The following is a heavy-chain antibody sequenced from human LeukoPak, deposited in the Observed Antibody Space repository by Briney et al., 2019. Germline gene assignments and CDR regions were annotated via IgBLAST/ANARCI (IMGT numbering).Heavy chain of an antibody. V-gene: IGHV4-59*01. D-gene: IGHD1-1*01. Sequence: SETLSLTCTVSGGSISSYYWSWIRHPPAKGLEWIGYIYYSGSTNYDPSLKSQVTISVDTSKNQFSLKLSSVTAADTAVYYCARDDATGENAFDIWGQGTMVTVSS. J-gene: IGHJ3*02. CDR1: GGSISSYY. CDR2: IYYSGST. CDR3: ARDDATGENAFDI.